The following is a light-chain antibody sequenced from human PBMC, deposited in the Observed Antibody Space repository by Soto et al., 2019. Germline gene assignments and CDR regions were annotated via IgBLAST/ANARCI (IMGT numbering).Light chain of an antibody. J-gene: IGLJ1*01. CDR1: SSDVGGYNY. CDR2: EVT. CDR3: RSFKGASTI. V-gene: IGLV2-8*01. Sequence: QSALTQPPSASGSPGQSVSISCTGTSSDVGGYNYVSWYQQHPGKAPKLVIYEVTKRPSGVPDRFSGSKSGNTASLTVSGLQAEDEADYYCRSFKGASTIFGTGTTVTV.